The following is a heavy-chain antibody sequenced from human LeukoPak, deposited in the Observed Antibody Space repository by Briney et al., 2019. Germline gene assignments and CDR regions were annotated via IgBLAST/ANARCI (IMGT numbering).Heavy chain of an antibody. Sequence: PGGSLRLSCAASGFTFSSHRMSWVRQAPGKGLEWVANIKKDGSEKYYVDSVKGRFTISRDNAKTSLYLQMNSLRAEDTAVYYCAKEAAFDIWGQGTMVTVSS. J-gene: IGHJ3*02. CDR1: GFTFSSHR. V-gene: IGHV3-7*01. CDR2: IKKDGSEK. CDR3: AKEAAFDI.